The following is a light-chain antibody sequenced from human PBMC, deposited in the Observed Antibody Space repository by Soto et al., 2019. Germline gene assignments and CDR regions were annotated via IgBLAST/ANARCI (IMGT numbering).Light chain of an antibody. Sequence: EIVLTQSPATLSLSPGERATLSCRASQSVSSYLAWYQQKPGQAPRLLIYDASNRATGIPARFSGSGSVTDFTLTISSLEPEDFAVYYCQQRSNWLWTFGQGTKGEIK. CDR2: DAS. J-gene: IGKJ1*01. CDR3: QQRSNWLWT. CDR1: QSVSSY. V-gene: IGKV3-11*01.